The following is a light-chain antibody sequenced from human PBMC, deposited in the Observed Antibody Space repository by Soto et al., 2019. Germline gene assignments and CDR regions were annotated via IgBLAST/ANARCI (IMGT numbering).Light chain of an antibody. CDR1: SSDVGGYNY. CDR3: SSYTRSSTTYV. CDR2: DVS. V-gene: IGLV2-14*01. J-gene: IGLJ1*01. Sequence: QSVLTQPASVSGSPGQSITISCTGTSSDVGGYNYVSWYQQHPGKAPKLMIYDVSSRPSGVSNRFSGAKSGNTASLTISGLQTEDEADYYCSSYTRSSTTYVFGTGTKVTVL.